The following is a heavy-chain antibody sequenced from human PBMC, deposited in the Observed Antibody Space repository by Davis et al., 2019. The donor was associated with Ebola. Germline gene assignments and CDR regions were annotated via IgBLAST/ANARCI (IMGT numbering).Heavy chain of an antibody. CDR3: ARFSRGELENC. Sequence: GGSLRLSCAVSGFTFSSYWTTCVRLAPGNGLEWVANIRPDGSEKQYVGSVEDRFTISRDNAKNSLYLQMNSLRVEDTGVYYCARFSRGELENCWGQGTLVTVSS. D-gene: IGHD3-10*01. V-gene: IGHV3-7*01. CDR1: GFTFSSYW. J-gene: IGHJ4*02. CDR2: IRPDGSEK.